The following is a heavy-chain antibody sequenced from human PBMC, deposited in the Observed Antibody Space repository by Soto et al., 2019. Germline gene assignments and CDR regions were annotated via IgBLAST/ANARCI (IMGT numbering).Heavy chain of an antibody. J-gene: IGHJ6*02. CDR2: INAGNGNT. Sequence: ASVKVSCKASGYTFTSYAMHWVRQAPGQRLEWMGWINAGNGNTKYSQKFQGRVTITRDTSASTAYMELSSLRSEDTAVYYCAREREQPRYYYGMDVWGQGTTVTVSS. CDR3: AREREQPRYYYGMDV. V-gene: IGHV1-3*01. CDR1: GYTFTSYA. D-gene: IGHD1-1*01.